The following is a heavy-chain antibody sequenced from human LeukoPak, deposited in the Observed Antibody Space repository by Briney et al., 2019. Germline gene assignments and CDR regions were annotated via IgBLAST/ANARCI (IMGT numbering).Heavy chain of an antibody. CDR1: GGSISSYY. V-gene: IGHV4-4*08. CDR3: ARTYVGATDS. J-gene: IGHJ4*02. D-gene: IGHD1-26*01. CDR2: IYTSGST. Sequence: SETLSLTCTVSGGSISSYYWSWIRQPPGKGLEWIGYIYTSGSTNYNPSLKSRVTISVDTSKNQFSLKLSSVTAADTAVYYCARTYVGATDSWGQGTLVTVSS.